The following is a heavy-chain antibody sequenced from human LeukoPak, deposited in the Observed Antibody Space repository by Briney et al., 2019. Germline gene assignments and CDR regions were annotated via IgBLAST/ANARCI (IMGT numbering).Heavy chain of an antibody. CDR1: GGSLSSYC. CDR2: IYYSRST. D-gene: IGHD1-14*01. J-gene: IGHJ3*02. V-gene: IGHV4-59*01. CDR3: ARNRDAFDI. Sequence: PSETLTLSYAASGGSLSSYCSSWLRQPPGKGLEWIGYIYYSRSTNYNPSLKCRVTISVDTSKNQFSLKLSSVTAADTAVYYCARNRDAFDIWGQGTMVTVSS.